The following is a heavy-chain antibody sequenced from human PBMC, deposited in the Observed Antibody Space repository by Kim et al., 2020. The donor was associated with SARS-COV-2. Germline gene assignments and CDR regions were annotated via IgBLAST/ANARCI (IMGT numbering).Heavy chain of an antibody. CDR1: GFTFDDYA. D-gene: IGHD6-13*01. CDR3: AKDIAAAGAFDY. CDR2: ISWNSGSI. V-gene: IGHV3-9*01. J-gene: IGHJ4*02. Sequence: GGSLRLSCAASGFTFDDYAMHWVRQAPGKGLEWVSGISWNSGSIGYSDSVKGRFTISRDNAKNSLYLQMNSLRAEDTALYYCAKDIAAAGAFDYWGQGTL.